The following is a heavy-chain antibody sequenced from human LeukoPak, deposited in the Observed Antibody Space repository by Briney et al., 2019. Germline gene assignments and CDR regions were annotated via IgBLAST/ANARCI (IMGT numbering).Heavy chain of an antibody. CDR1: GSSFTSYW. V-gene: IGHV5-51*01. CDR3: ARRAQLVGDY. D-gene: IGHD6-6*01. J-gene: IGHJ4*02. Sequence: GASLQISCQGSGSSFTSYWIGWVRQLPGKGLEWMGIIYPGDSDTRYSPSFQGQVTISADKSISTAYLQWSSLKASDTAMYYCARRAQLVGDYWGQGTLVTVSS. CDR2: IYPGDSDT.